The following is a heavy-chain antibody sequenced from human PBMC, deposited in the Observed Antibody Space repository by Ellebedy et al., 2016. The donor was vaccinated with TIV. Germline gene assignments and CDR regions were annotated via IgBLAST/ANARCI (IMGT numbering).Heavy chain of an antibody. D-gene: IGHD6-13*01. Sequence: PGGSLRLSCAVSGFTFSSYWMHWVRQAPGQGLVWVSRINTDGSSTTYADSVKGRFTISRDNAKNTLYLQMNSLRAEDTAVYYCAGTSGAAAGYYYYYGMDVWGQGTTVTVSS. CDR2: INTDGSST. CDR1: GFTFSSYW. CDR3: AGTSGAAAGYYYYYGMDV. V-gene: IGHV3-74*01. J-gene: IGHJ6*02.